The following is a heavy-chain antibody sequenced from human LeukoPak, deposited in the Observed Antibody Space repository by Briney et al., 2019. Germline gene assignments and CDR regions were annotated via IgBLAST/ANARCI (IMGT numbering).Heavy chain of an antibody. Sequence: GGSLRLSCAASGFTFSSYSMNWVRQAPGKGLEWVSSMNSRSSSKYYADSVKGRFTISRDNAKNSLYLQMNSLRAEDTAVYYCAKASTYYYYMDVWGKGPTVTISS. CDR3: AKASTYYYYMDV. CDR2: MNSRSSSK. J-gene: IGHJ6*03. CDR1: GFTFSSYS. V-gene: IGHV3-21*01.